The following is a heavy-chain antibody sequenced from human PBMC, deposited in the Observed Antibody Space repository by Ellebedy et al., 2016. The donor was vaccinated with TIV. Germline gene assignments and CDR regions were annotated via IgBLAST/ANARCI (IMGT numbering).Heavy chain of an antibody. CDR1: GYTFTSYG. Sequence: ASVKVSCKASGYTFTSYGISWVRQAPGQGLEWMGWISAYNGNTNYAQKLQGRVTMTTDTSTSTAYMELRSLRSDDTAVYYCARGPYYYGSGSYYKLCAFDIWGQGTMVTVSS. J-gene: IGHJ3*02. CDR3: ARGPYYYGSGSYYKLCAFDI. V-gene: IGHV1-18*01. CDR2: ISAYNGNT. D-gene: IGHD3-10*01.